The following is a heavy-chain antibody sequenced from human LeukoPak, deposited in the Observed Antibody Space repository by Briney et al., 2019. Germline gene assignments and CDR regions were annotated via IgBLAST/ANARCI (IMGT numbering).Heavy chain of an antibody. CDR2: ISAYNGNT. CDR3: ARYLGGSSAFDI. J-gene: IGHJ3*02. Sequence: ASVKVSCKASGYTFTSYGLSWARQAPGQGLEWMGWISAYNGNTNYAQKLQGRVTMTTDTSTSTAFMELRSLRSDDTAAYYCARYLGGSSAFDIWGQGTMVTVSS. D-gene: IGHD2-15*01. CDR1: GYTFTSYG. V-gene: IGHV1-18*04.